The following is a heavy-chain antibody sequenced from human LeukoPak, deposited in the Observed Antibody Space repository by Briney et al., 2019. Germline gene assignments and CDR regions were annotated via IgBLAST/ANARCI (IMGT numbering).Heavy chain of an antibody. CDR2: TYYRTTWYN. CDR1: GDSVSSNSVT. J-gene: IGHJ5*02. Sequence: SQTLSLTCAISGDSVSSNSVTWNWIRQSPSRGLEWLGRTYYRTTWYNDYAVSVRGRITVNPDTSKNQFSLHLNSVTPEDTAVYYCARRLTQYDCFDPWGQGILVTVSS. CDR3: ARRLTQYDCFDP. V-gene: IGHV6-1*01. D-gene: IGHD2-2*01.